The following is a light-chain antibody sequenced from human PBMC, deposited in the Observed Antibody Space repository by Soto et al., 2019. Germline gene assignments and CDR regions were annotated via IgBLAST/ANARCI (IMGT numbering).Light chain of an antibody. CDR1: QSVSSY. J-gene: IGKJ1*01. CDR2: DAS. CDR3: QQRSNWPVT. V-gene: IGKV3-11*01. Sequence: EIVLTQSPGTLSLSPGERATLSCRASQSVSSYLAWYQQKPGQAPRLLIYDASTRATGISARFSGSGSGTDFTLTICSPEPEDFAVDYCQQRSNWPVTFGQGTKVDIK.